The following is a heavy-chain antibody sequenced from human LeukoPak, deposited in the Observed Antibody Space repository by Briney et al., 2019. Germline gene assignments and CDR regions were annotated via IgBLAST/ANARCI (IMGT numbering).Heavy chain of an antibody. CDR2: IYSGGST. Sequence: GGSLRLSCAASGFTVSSNYMSWVRQAPGKGLEWVSVIYSGGSTYYADSVKGRFTISRDNSKDTLYLQMNSLRDEDTAVYYCAREGTTWSYYFDYWGQGTLVTVSS. V-gene: IGHV3-53*01. J-gene: IGHJ4*02. D-gene: IGHD4-11*01. CDR3: AREGTTWSYYFDY. CDR1: GFTVSSNY.